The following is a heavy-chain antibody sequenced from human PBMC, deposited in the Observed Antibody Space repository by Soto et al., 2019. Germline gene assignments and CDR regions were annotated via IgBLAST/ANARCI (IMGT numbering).Heavy chain of an antibody. J-gene: IGHJ3*02. CDR2: ISSSSSYI. V-gene: IGHV3-21*01. CDR1: GFTFSSYS. D-gene: IGHD3-10*01. CDR3: ARSGSSLIAFDI. Sequence: GGSLRLSCAASGFTFSSYSMNWVRQSPGKGLEWVSSISSSSSYIYYADSVKGRFTISRDNAKNSLYLQMNSLRAEDTAVYYCARSGSSLIAFDIWGQGTMVTVSS.